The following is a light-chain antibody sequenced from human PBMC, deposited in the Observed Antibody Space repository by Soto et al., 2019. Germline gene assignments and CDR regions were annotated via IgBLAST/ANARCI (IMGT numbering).Light chain of an antibody. V-gene: IGLV2-8*01. J-gene: IGLJ2*01. CDR1: SSDIGGYNS. CDR2: EVN. CDR3: CSYAGSRGLV. Sequence: QSALTQPPSASGSPGQSVTISCTGTSSDIGGYNSVSWYQQHPGKAPRLMIYEVNKRPSGVPDRFSGSKSGYTASLTISGLQAEDEADYYCCSYAGSRGLVFGGGTKVTVL.